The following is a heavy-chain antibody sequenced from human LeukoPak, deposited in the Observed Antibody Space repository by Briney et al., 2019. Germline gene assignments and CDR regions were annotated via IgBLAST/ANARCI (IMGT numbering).Heavy chain of an antibody. D-gene: IGHD3-22*01. CDR2: ISGSGTST. CDR3: EGTYYYDSSDDY. V-gene: IGHV3-23*01. CDR1: GFIFSNYG. J-gene: IGHJ4*02. Sequence: GGSLRLSCATSGFIFSNYGMHWVRQAPGKGLEWVLAISGSGTSTYYADSVKGRFTISRDNSKNTLYLQMNSLRAEDTAVYYCEGTYYYDSSDDYWGQGTLVTVSS.